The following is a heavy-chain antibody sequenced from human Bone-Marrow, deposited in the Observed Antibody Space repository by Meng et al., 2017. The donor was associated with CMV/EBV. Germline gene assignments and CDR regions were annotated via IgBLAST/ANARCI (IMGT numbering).Heavy chain of an antibody. J-gene: IGHJ6*02. V-gene: IGHV4-59*01. CDR2: IYYSGST. D-gene: IGHD4-17*01. CDR1: GGSISSYY. CDR3: ARVPTVTHSYYYYGMDV. Sequence: SETLSLTCTVSGGSISSYYWSWIRQPPGKGLEWIGYIYYSGSTNYNPSLKSRVTISVDTSKNQFSLKLSSVTAADTAVYYCARVPTVTHSYYYYGMDVWGQGTTVTVSS.